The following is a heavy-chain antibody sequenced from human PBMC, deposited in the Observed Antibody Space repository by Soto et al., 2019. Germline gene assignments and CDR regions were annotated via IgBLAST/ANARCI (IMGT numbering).Heavy chain of an antibody. V-gene: IGHV3-23*01. CDR2: IGESGTPT. CDR1: GFTFSSYA. J-gene: IGHJ6*02. CDR3: ARYIPGVRYYGMDV. Sequence: GGSLILSCAASGFTFSSYAMKWVRQAPGKGLEWVSLIGESGTPTYYADSVKGWFTISRDNSGNTLFLEMYSLRAEDTAVYYCARYIPGVRYYGMDVWGQGTTVTV. D-gene: IGHD2-2*01.